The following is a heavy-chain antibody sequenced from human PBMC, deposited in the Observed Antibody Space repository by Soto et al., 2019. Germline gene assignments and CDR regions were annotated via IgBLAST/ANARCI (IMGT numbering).Heavy chain of an antibody. J-gene: IGHJ6*02. D-gene: IGHD2-15*01. CDR3: ASSYCSGGSCYDYYYGMDV. V-gene: IGHV1-3*01. CDR2: INAGNGNT. Sequence: GASVKVSCKASGYTFTSYAMHWVRQAPGQRLEWMGWINAGNGNTKYSQKFQGRVTITRDTSASTAYMELSSLRSEDTAVYCCASSYCSGGSCYDYYYGMDVWGQGTTVTVSS. CDR1: GYTFTSYA.